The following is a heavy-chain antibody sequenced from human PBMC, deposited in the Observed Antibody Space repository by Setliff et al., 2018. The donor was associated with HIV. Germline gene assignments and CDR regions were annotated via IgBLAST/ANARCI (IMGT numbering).Heavy chain of an antibody. J-gene: IGHJ4*02. V-gene: IGHV1-69*13. CDR1: GGTFSSYA. CDR3: ARAPELYSSGWYYDY. Sequence: SVKVSCKASGGTFSSYAISWVRQAPGQGPEWMGGIIPIFGTANYAQKFQGRVTITADESTSTAYMELSSLRSEDTAVYYCARAPELYSSGWYYDYWGQGTLVTVSS. CDR2: IIPIFGTA. D-gene: IGHD6-19*01.